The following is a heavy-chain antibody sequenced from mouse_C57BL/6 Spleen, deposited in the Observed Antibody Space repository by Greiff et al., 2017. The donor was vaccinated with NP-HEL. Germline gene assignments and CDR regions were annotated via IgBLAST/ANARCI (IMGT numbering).Heavy chain of an antibody. D-gene: IGHD2-1*01. J-gene: IGHJ3*01. Sequence: EVKVEESGAELVRPGASVKLSCTASGFNIKDDYMHWVKQRPEQGLEWIGWIDPENGDTEYASKFQGKATITADTSSNTAYLQLSSLTSEDTAVYYCIFYGNYAWFAYWGQGTLVTVSA. CDR1: GFNIKDDY. CDR3: IFYGNYAWFAY. V-gene: IGHV14-4*01. CDR2: IDPENGDT.